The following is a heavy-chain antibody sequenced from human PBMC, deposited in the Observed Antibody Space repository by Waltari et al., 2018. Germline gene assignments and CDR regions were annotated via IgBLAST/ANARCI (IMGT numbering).Heavy chain of an antibody. CDR2: IKQDGGET. CDR3: ARNSAGGGNTAYRTYDV. Sequence: EVQLVESGGDLVPPGGSLRLSCVTSGFSLSPYWMTWVRQAPGKGLEWEASIKQDGGETLYVDSVKGRFTISRDNAKNSLYLQMNTLRAEDTSLYYCARNSAGGGNTAYRTYDVWGHGTLVTVSS. J-gene: IGHJ3*01. D-gene: IGHD2-15*01. V-gene: IGHV3-7*01. CDR1: GFSLSPYW.